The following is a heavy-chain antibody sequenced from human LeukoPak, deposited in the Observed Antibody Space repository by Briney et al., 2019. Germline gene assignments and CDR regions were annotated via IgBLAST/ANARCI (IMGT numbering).Heavy chain of an antibody. CDR3: ATTWEPPSLNPFDY. J-gene: IGHJ4*02. V-gene: IGHV1-18*01. D-gene: IGHD1-26*01. CDR2: ISAYNGNT. CDR1: GYTFTSYG. Sequence: GASVKVSCKASGYTFTSYGISWVRQAPGQGLEWMGWISAYNGNTNYAQKLQGRVTMTTDTSTSTAYMELSSLRSEDTAVYYCATTWEPPSLNPFDYWGQGTLVTVSS.